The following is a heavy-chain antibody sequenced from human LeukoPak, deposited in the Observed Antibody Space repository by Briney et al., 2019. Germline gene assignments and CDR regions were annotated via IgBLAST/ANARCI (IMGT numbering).Heavy chain of an antibody. J-gene: IGHJ6*03. Sequence: GGSLRLSCAGSGLYFVSYAMTWVRQAPGKGLEWVSAISGGGARTFYADSVKGRFTISRDNSKNTLYLQMDSLRAEDTAVYSCARGGQWLSNRHYYYMDVWGKGTTVTVSS. CDR1: GLYFVSYA. D-gene: IGHD3-22*01. CDR2: ISGGGART. CDR3: ARGGQWLSNRHYYYMDV. V-gene: IGHV3-23*01.